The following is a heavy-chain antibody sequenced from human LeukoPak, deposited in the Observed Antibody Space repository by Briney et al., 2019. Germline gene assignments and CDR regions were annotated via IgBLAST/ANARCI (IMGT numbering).Heavy chain of an antibody. J-gene: IGHJ3*02. Sequence: PSQTLSLTCTVSGCSISSGGYYWSWIRQHPGRGLKWIGYIHPSRSTYYNPSLKSRVTISVDTSKNQFSLKLSSVTAADTAVYYCARAPYYYDSSAFDIWGQGTMVTVSS. V-gene: IGHV4-31*03. CDR2: IHPSRST. D-gene: IGHD3-22*01. CDR1: GCSISSGGYY. CDR3: ARAPYYYDSSAFDI.